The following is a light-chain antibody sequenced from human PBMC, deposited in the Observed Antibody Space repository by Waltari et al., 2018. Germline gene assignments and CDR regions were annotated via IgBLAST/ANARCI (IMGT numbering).Light chain of an antibody. CDR1: TPHIGPGHD. Sequence: QSVLTQPPSVSGTPGQRVTISCSGSTPHIGPGHDAHWYQHLPGTAPKLLIYGNNNRPSGVPDRFSGSKSGTSASLAITGLQADDEADYFCQSFDNMLSGGVVFGGGTKLAVL. CDR3: QSFDNMLSGGVV. CDR2: GNN. V-gene: IGLV1-40*01. J-gene: IGLJ2*01.